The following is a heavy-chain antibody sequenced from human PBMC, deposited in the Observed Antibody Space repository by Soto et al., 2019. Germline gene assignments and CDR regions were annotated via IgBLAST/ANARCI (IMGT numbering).Heavy chain of an antibody. D-gene: IGHD6-6*01. Sequence: EVQLLESGGGLVQPGESLRLSCAASGFTFSSYAMSWVRQAPGKGLEWVSVISGSDDSTYYAASVKGRFTISRDNSKNTLYLKMNSLRAEDTAVYYCAKRSSSSTFDYWGQGPLVTVSS. CDR1: GFTFSSYA. V-gene: IGHV3-23*01. J-gene: IGHJ4*02. CDR3: AKRSSSSTFDY. CDR2: ISGSDDST.